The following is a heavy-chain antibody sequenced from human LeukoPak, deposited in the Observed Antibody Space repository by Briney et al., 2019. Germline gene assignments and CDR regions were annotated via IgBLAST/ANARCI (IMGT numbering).Heavy chain of an antibody. CDR1: WFTVSSNY. CDR3: ARDPMIVVVSDAFDI. J-gene: IGHJ3*02. V-gene: IGHV3-53*01. Sequence: GGSLRLSCAASWFTVSSNYMSWVRQPPGKGLEWVSVIYSGGSTYYADSVKGRFTISRDNSKNTLYLQMNSLRAEDTAVYYCARDPMIVVVSDAFDIWGQGTMVTVSS. CDR2: IYSGGST. D-gene: IGHD3-22*01.